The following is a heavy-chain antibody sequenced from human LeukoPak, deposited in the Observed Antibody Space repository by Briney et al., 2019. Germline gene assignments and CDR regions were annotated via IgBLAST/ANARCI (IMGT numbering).Heavy chain of an antibody. CDR3: AKDQGLRYFDWLLPTHYYYYYYMDV. CDR1: GFTFSSYA. D-gene: IGHD3-9*01. V-gene: IGHV3-23*01. Sequence: PGGSLRLSCAASGFTFSSYAMSWVRQAPGKGLEWVSAISGSGGSTYYADSVKGRFTISRDNQKNTLYLQMNSLRAEDTAVYYCAKDQGLRYFDWLLPTHYYYYYYMDVWGKGTTVTVSS. J-gene: IGHJ6*03. CDR2: ISGSGGST.